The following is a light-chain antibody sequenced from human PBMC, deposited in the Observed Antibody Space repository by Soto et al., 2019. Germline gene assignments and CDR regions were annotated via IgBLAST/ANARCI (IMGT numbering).Light chain of an antibody. V-gene: IGKV3-20*01. J-gene: IGKJ1*01. CDR2: GAS. Sequence: EIVLTQSPGTLSLSPGERATLSCRASQSVSSSYLAWYQQNRGQAPRLLIYGASSRATGIPDRFSGSGSGTDFTLTISRLEPEDFAVYYCQQYGSSRWTFGQGTKLDIK. CDR1: QSVSSSY. CDR3: QQYGSSRWT.